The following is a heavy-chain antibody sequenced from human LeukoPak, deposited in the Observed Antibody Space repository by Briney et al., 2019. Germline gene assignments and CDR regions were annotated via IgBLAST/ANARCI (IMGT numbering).Heavy chain of an antibody. D-gene: IGHD3-22*01. CDR2: ISSSGST. CDR3: ARGPYSYDSSGAFDI. V-gene: IGHV4-61*02. J-gene: IGHJ3*02. CDR1: GDSISSGDYY. Sequence: SETLSLTCTVSGDSISSGDYYWSWIRQPAGKGLEWIVRISSSGSTNYNPSLKSRVTISVDTSKNQFSLKLSSVTAADTAVYFCARGPYSYDSSGAFDIWGQGTMVTVSS.